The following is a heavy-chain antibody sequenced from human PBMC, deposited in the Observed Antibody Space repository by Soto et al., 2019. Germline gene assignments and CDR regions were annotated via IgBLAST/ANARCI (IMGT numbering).Heavy chain of an antibody. CDR1: GYTFTSYG. CDR2: ISAYNGNT. D-gene: IGHD3-22*01. Sequence: ASVKVSCKASGYTFTSYGISCVRQAPGQGLEWMGWISAYNGNTNYAQKLQGRVTMTTDTSTSTAYMELRSLRSDDTAVYYCAREGYYDSSGYYPYWGQGTLVTVSS. CDR3: AREGYYDSSGYYPY. V-gene: IGHV1-18*01. J-gene: IGHJ4*02.